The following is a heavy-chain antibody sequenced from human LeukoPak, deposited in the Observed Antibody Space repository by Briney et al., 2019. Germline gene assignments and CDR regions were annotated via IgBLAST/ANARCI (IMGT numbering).Heavy chain of an antibody. CDR2: ISAYNGNT. Sequence: GASVKVSCKASGYTFSSYDINWVRQAPGQGLEWMGWISAYNGNTNYAQKLQGRVTMTTDTSTSTAYMELRSLRSDDTAVYYCARNLGDEAAGISYYYYYMDVWGKGTTVTISS. V-gene: IGHV1-18*01. D-gene: IGHD6-13*01. J-gene: IGHJ6*03. CDR3: ARNLGDEAAGISYYYYYMDV. CDR1: GYTFSSYD.